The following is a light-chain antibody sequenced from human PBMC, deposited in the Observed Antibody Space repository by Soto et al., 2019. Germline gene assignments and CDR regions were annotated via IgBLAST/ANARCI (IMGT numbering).Light chain of an antibody. CDR1: SSNIGSNY. Sequence: QSVLTQPPSASGTPGRRVTISCSGSSSNIGSNYVYWYQQLPGTAPKLLIYRNNQRPSGVPDRFSGSKSGTSASLAISGLRSEDEADYYCVAWDDSLSGGVFGTGTKLPVL. V-gene: IGLV1-47*01. CDR2: RNN. CDR3: VAWDDSLSGGV. J-gene: IGLJ1*01.